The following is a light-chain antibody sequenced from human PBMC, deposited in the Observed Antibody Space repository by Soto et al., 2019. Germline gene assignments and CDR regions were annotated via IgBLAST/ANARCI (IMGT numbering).Light chain of an antibody. CDR3: SSYTRSSNVEV. CDR2: DVT. J-gene: IGLJ1*01. CDR1: SSDLGDYNY. Sequence: QSALTQPASVSGSPGQSSTISCTGTSSDLGDYNYVSWYQQHPGKAPKLMIFDVTNRPSRVSNRFSGSKSGNTASLTISGLQAEDEADYYCSSYTRSSNVEVFGPGTQVTLL. V-gene: IGLV2-14*03.